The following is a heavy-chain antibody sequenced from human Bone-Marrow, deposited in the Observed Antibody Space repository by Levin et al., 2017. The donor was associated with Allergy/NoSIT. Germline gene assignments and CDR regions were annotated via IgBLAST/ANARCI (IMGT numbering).Heavy chain of an antibody. CDR1: GFTFSSYS. D-gene: IGHD3-22*01. J-gene: IGHJ4*02. CDR3: ARVYYYDSSGYSFDY. CDR2: LLLLLLSL. Sequence: SCAASGFTFSSYSMNWVRQAPGKGLEWVSSLLLLLLSLSSASSVKGRFTISRDNAKNSLYLQMNSLRAEDTAVYYCARVYYYDSSGYSFDYWGQGTLVTVSS. V-gene: IGHV3-21*01.